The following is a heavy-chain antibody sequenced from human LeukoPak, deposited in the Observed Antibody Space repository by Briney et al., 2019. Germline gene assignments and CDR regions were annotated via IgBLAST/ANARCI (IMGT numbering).Heavy chain of an antibody. D-gene: IGHD3-22*01. V-gene: IGHV3-53*01. J-gene: IGHJ4*02. CDR2: IYSGGST. CDR1: GFTVSSNY. CDR3: ARDVYYYDSSAKGGYYFDY. Sequence: ETGGSLRLSCAASGFTVSSNYMSWVRQAPGKGLEWVSVIYSGGSTYYADSAKGRFTISRDNSKNTLYLQMNSLRAEDTAVYYCARDVYYYDSSAKGGYYFDYWGQGTLVTVSS.